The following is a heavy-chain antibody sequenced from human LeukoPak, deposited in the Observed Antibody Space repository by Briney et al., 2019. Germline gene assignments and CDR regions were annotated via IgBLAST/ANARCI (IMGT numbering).Heavy chain of an antibody. D-gene: IGHD3-16*02. Sequence: PSETLSLTCTVSGGSISSYYWSWIRQPPGKGLEWIGYIYYSGSTNYNPSLKSRVTMSVDTSKNQFSLKLSSVTAADTAVYYCARSDAHDYVWGSYRTTPLLFDYWGQGTLVTVSS. J-gene: IGHJ4*02. CDR2: IYYSGST. CDR1: GGSISSYY. CDR3: ARSDAHDYVWGSYRTTPLLFDY. V-gene: IGHV4-59*12.